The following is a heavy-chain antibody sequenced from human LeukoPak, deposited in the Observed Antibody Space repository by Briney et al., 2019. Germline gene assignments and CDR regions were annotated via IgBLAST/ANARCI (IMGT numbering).Heavy chain of an antibody. Sequence: SETLSLTCAVYGGSFSGYYWSWIRQPPGKGLEWIGEINHGASTNYNPSLKSRVTISVDTSKNQFSLKLSSVTAADTAVYYCARLEAAAGYYYGMDVWGQGTTVTVSS. CDR2: INHGAST. CDR1: GGSFSGYY. D-gene: IGHD6-13*01. V-gene: IGHV4-34*01. CDR3: ARLEAAAGYYYGMDV. J-gene: IGHJ6*02.